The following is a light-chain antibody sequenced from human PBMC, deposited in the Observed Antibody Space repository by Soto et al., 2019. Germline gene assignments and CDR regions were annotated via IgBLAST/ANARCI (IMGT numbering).Light chain of an antibody. V-gene: IGLV2-14*01. Sequence: QSALTQPASVSGSPGQSITISCTGTSSDVGAYNYVSWYQQHPGKAPKLMIFEVSDRPSGVSNRFSGSKSGNTASLTISGLQDEDEADYYGSSYTSSNTLVFGGGTKLTVL. CDR3: SSYTSSNTLV. CDR1: SSDVGAYNY. J-gene: IGLJ2*01. CDR2: EVS.